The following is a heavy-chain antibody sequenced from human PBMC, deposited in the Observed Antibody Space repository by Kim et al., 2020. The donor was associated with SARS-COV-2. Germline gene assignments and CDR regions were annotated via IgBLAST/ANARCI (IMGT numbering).Heavy chain of an antibody. D-gene: IGHD6-19*01. Sequence: GGSLRLSCAASGFTFSSYSMNWVRQAPGKGLEWVSSISSSSSYIYYADSVKGRLTISRDNAKNSLYLQMNSLRAEDTAVYYCAREGAVAAYYWGQGTLVTVSS. CDR3: AREGAVAAYY. J-gene: IGHJ4*02. CDR2: ISSSSSYI. V-gene: IGHV3-21*01. CDR1: GFTFSSYS.